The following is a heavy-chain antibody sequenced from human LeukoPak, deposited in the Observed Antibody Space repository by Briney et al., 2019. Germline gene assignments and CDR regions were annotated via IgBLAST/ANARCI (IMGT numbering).Heavy chain of an antibody. D-gene: IGHD6-19*01. Sequence: PARSLTLSCAASGFTIDDYALHWLRQAQGHGLEWVSGASWNNGSIGYADSVKGRFTISTDNAKNSLYLQMQSPKATDTDYYSSARDFYSSGWSDDYYYAMDVWGQGTTGTVSS. CDR2: ASWNNGSI. V-gene: IGHV3-9*01. CDR3: ARDFYSSGWSDDYYYAMDV. J-gene: IGHJ6*02. CDR1: GFTIDDYA.